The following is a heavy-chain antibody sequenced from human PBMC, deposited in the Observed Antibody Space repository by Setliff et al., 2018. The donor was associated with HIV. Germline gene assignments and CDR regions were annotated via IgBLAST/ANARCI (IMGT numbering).Heavy chain of an antibody. CDR3: ATADYIYGRNVFDY. CDR1: GGSIGSGGYS. D-gene: IGHD5-18*01. V-gene: IGHV4-30-2*01. Sequence: PSETLSLTCAVSGGSIGSGGYSWSWIRQPPGRGLEWVGYIYHVGGTYYNPSLQSRVTISVDTSKNQFSLKLTSVTAADTAVYYCATADYIYGRNVFDYWGQGSLVTSPQ. CDR2: IYHVGGT. J-gene: IGHJ4*02.